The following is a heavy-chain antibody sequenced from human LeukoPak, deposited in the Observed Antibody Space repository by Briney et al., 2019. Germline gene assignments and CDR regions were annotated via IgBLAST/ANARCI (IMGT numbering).Heavy chain of an antibody. CDR3: ARRSTVIRGVLEEAFDY. CDR1: GNSFNNHF. J-gene: IGHJ4*02. Sequence: GESLKISCKGSGNSFNNHFIGWVRQMTGKGLEWMGIIYPGDSETRYSPSFQGQVTISADKSISTVYLQWSSLEAPDTAMYYCARRSTVIRGVLEEAFDYWGQGTLVIVSS. V-gene: IGHV5-51*01. D-gene: IGHD3-10*01. CDR2: IYPGDSET.